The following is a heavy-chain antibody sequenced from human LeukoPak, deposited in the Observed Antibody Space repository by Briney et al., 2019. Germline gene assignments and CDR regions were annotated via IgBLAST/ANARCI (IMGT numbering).Heavy chain of an antibody. V-gene: IGHV1-69*04. Sequence: SVKLSCKASGGTFSSYAISWVRQAPGQGLEWMGRIIPIFGIANYAQKFQGRVTITADKSTSTAYMELSSLRSEDTAVYYCARSDLGYCSGGSCQTFDYWGQGTLVTVSS. CDR3: ARSDLGYCSGGSCQTFDY. D-gene: IGHD2-15*01. CDR1: GGTFSSYA. CDR2: IIPIFGIA. J-gene: IGHJ4*02.